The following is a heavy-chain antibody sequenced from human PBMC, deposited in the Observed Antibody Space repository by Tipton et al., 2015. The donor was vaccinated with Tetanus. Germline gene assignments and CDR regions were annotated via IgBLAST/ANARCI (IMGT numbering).Heavy chain of an antibody. D-gene: IGHD6-19*01. Sequence: QSGAEVKKPGSSVKVSCKASGGTFSSYAISWVRQAPGQGLEWMGRIIPILGIANYAQKFQGRVTITADESTSTAYMELSSLRSEDTAVYCCARGQPYSSGWYEGWGQGTLVTVSS. J-gene: IGHJ4*02. CDR3: ARGQPYSSGWYEG. CDR1: GGTFSSYA. CDR2: IIPILGIA. V-gene: IGHV1-69*04.